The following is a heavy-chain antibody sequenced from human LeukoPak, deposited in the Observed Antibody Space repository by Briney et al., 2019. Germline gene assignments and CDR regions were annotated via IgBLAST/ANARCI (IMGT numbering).Heavy chain of an antibody. CDR2: ISGYNGYT. V-gene: IGHV1-18*01. CDR3: ARDEARYSSGYYPNWFDP. Sequence: ASVRVSCKASGYTFTSYGISWVRQAPGQGLEWMGWISGYNGYTHYAHNLQGRVTMTTDTSTSTAYMELRSLRSDDTAVYYCARDEARYSSGYYPNWFDPWGQGTLVTVSS. CDR1: GYTFTSYG. J-gene: IGHJ5*02. D-gene: IGHD3-22*01.